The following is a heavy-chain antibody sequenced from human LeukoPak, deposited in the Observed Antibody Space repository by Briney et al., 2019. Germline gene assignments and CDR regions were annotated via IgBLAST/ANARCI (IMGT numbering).Heavy chain of an antibody. Sequence: PSETLSLTCAVSGYSISSGYYWGWIRPPPGKGLEWIGIIYHSGSTNYNPSLKSRVTISVDTSKNQFSLKLSSVTAADTAVYYCARASAGIFDYWGQGTLVTVSS. V-gene: IGHV4-38-2*01. J-gene: IGHJ4*02. D-gene: IGHD6-13*01. CDR3: ARASAGIFDY. CDR2: IYHSGST. CDR1: GYSISSGYY.